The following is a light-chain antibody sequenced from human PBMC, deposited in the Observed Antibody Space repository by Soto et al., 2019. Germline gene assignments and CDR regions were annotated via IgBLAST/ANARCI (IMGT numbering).Light chain of an antibody. CDR2: GAS. Sequence: EIVLTQSPGTLSLSPGERATLSCRASQSVTNSYIAWYQQKPGQAPRLLIYGASTRATGIPARFSGSGSGTEFTLTISSLQSEDFAIYFCQQYNNWPPDRTFGQGTKVEIK. J-gene: IGKJ1*01. CDR3: QQYNNWPPDRT. CDR1: QSVTNS. V-gene: IGKV3-15*01.